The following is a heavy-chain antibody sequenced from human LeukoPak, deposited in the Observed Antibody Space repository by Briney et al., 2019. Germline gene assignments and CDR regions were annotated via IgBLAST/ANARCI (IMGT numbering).Heavy chain of an antibody. V-gene: IGHV3-7*01. D-gene: IGHD2-2*01. Sequence: GGSLRLSCAGSGFMFSNYWMTWVRQAPGKGLEWVANIKEDGSEKYYVDSMKGRFTISRDNAKNSLYLQMNSLRAEDTAVYYCARLTDSSSQHWGQGTLVTVSS. J-gene: IGHJ1*01. CDR1: GFMFSNYW. CDR3: ARLTDSSSQH. CDR2: IKEDGSEK.